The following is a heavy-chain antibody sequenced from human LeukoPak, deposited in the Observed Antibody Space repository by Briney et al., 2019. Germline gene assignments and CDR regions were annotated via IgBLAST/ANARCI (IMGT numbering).Heavy chain of an antibody. Sequence: ASVKVSCKASGYTFTSYYMHWVRQAPGQGLEWMGIINPSGGSTSYAQKFQGRVTMTRDTSISTAYMELSRLRSDDTAVYYCAPRGGSSGWYVFDYWGQGTLVTVSS. V-gene: IGHV1-46*01. CDR2: INPSGGST. J-gene: IGHJ4*02. D-gene: IGHD6-19*01. CDR1: GYTFTSYY. CDR3: APRGGSSGWYVFDY.